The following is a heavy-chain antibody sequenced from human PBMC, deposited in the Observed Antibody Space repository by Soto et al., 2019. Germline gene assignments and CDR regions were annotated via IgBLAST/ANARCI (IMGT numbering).Heavy chain of an antibody. V-gene: IGHV5-51*01. CDR3: ARTGKAFTRSFWFDP. J-gene: IGHJ5*02. CDR1: GNTCHRYL. Sequence: PXESLRLSCKTSGNTCHRYLIALVRQLPGKGLEWMGIIYPDDSDNRYSPSFQGQVTISVDKSISTAYLHWNSLKASDTAIYYCARTGKAFTRSFWFDPCRQRTRVIVSA. D-gene: IGHD2-2*01. CDR2: IYPDDSDN.